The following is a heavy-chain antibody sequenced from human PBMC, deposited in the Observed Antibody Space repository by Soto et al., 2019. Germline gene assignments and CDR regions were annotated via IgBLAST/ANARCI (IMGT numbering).Heavy chain of an antibody. CDR1: GYIFSSHY. Sequence: GASVKVSCKASGYIFSSHYVHWVRQAPGQGLEWMGIINPSGGSTSYAQKFQDRVTMTRDTSTSTVYMDLSSLGSEDTALYYCARGAYSSGWYEPFDYWGQGTLVTVSS. J-gene: IGHJ4*02. CDR2: INPSGGST. V-gene: IGHV1-46*01. D-gene: IGHD6-19*01. CDR3: ARGAYSSGWYEPFDY.